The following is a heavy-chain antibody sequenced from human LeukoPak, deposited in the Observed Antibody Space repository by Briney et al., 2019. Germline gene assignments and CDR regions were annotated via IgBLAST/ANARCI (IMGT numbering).Heavy chain of an antibody. Sequence: PGGSLRLSCAASGFTFSSYAMSWVRQAPGKGLEWVSAISGSGGSTYYADSVKGRFTISRDNSKNTLYLQMNSLRAEDTAVYYCAKGAITIFGVALYNWIDPWGQGTLVTVSS. CDR2: ISGSGGST. CDR3: AKGAITIFGVALYNWIDP. V-gene: IGHV3-23*01. J-gene: IGHJ5*02. D-gene: IGHD3-3*01. CDR1: GFTFSSYA.